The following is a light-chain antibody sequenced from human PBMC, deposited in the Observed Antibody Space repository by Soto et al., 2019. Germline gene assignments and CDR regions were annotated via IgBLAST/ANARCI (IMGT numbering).Light chain of an antibody. J-gene: IGKJ1*01. CDR2: AAS. CDR1: QGINNY. V-gene: IGKV1-16*01. Sequence: DIHLIQSPPSLSASVGDRVTITCRESQGINNYLAWFQQRPGKAPKLLIYAASTLQSGVPSRFSGSGYGTDFTLTIGSLHPEDFATYYWQHYNGYPWTFGQGTTVYVK. CDR3: QHYNGYPWT.